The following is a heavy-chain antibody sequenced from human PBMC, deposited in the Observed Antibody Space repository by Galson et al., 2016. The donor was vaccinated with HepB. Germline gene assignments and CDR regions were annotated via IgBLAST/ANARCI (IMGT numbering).Heavy chain of an antibody. V-gene: IGHV3-15*01. D-gene: IGHD2-8*02. CDR2: IKSKTQGGTT. CDR3: TTGYSTATTYHGDDAFDV. Sequence: SLRLSCAASGFSFSSHGMSWVRQAPGKGLEWIGRIKSKTQGGTTDYAEALKGRFTISRDDSKNTVFLQIYSLRTEDTAVYYCTTGYSTATTYHGDDAFDVWGRGTMVTVSS. J-gene: IGHJ3*01. CDR1: GFSFSSHG.